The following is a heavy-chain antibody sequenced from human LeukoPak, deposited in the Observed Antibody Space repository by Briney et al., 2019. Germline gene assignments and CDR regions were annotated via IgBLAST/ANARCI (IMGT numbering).Heavy chain of an antibody. J-gene: IGHJ4*02. D-gene: IGHD5-18*01. CDR2: IHSSGST. CDR1: GGSISSYY. Sequence: SETLSLTCTVSGGSISSYYWSWIRQPAGKGLEWIGRIHSSGSTNYNPSLKSRVTISVDTSKNQFSLKLSSVTAADTAVYYCAREGGYSYGDAPLHFDYWGQGTLVTVSS. V-gene: IGHV4-4*07. CDR3: AREGGYSYGDAPLHFDY.